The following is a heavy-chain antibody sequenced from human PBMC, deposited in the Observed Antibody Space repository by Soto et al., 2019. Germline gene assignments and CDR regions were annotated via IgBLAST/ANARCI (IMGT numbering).Heavy chain of an antibody. J-gene: IGHJ6*02. CDR1: GYTFTSYA. D-gene: IGHD1-1*01. CDR2: INAGNGNT. Sequence: ASVKVSCKASGYTFTSYAMHWVRQAPGQRLEWMGWINAGNGNTKYSQKFQGRVTITRDTSASTAYMELSSLRSEDTAVYYCARDHNLAETYYYYYYGMGVWGQGTTVTVSS. V-gene: IGHV1-3*01. CDR3: ARDHNLAETYYYYYYGMGV.